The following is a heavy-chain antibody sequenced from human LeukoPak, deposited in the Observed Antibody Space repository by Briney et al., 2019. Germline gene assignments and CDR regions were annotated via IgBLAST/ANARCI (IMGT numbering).Heavy chain of an antibody. D-gene: IGHD1-26*01. V-gene: IGHV4-38-2*01. CDR1: GFTFSSYA. Sequence: PGGSLRLSCAASGFTFSSYAMSWVRQAPGKGLEWIGSIYYSGSTYYNPSLKSRVTISVDTSKDQFSLKLSSVTAADTTVYYCARSDVGATGGWFDPWGQGTLVTVSS. J-gene: IGHJ5*02. CDR2: IYYSGST. CDR3: ARSDVGATGGWFDP.